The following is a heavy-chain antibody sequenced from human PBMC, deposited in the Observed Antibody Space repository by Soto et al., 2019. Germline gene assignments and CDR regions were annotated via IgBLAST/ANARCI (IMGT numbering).Heavy chain of an antibody. D-gene: IGHD2-21*02. V-gene: IGHV3-23*01. J-gene: IGHJ4*02. CDR3: ASPGKSVVVTWYYFDY. CDR2: ISGSGGST. CDR1: GFTFSSYA. Sequence: PVGSLRLSCAASGFTFSSYAMSWVRQAPGKGLEWVSAISGSGGSTYYADSVKGRFTISRDNSKNTLYLQMNSLRAEDTAVYYCASPGKSVVVTWYYFDYWGQGTRVTVS.